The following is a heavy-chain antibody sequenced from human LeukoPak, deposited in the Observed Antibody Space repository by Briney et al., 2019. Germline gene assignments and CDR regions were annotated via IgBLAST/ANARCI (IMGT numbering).Heavy chain of an antibody. CDR2: IDGDGTLK. Sequence: GGSLRLSSSGSGFTFRSYTMTWVRQAPGKGLEWVSSIDGDGTLKYYADSLKGRFTISRDNANNSVYLQMNSLTADDSGLYFCARDYSSGWFGKGAYWGQGTRVLVSS. J-gene: IGHJ4*02. CDR1: GFTFRSYT. D-gene: IGHD6-19*01. V-gene: IGHV3-21*06. CDR3: ARDYSSGWFGKGAY.